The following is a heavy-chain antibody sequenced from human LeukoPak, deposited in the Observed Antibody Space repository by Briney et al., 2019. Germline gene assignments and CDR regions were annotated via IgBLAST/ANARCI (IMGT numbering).Heavy chain of an antibody. J-gene: IGHJ4*02. Sequence: ASVKVSCKASGGTFSSYAISWVRQAPGQGLEWMGWISAYNGNTNYAQKLQGRVTMTTDTSTSTAYMELRSLRSDDTAVYYCAREGPFSSSWYYWGQGTLVTVSS. CDR3: AREGPFSSSWYY. CDR2: ISAYNGNT. CDR1: GGTFSSYA. D-gene: IGHD6-13*01. V-gene: IGHV1-18*01.